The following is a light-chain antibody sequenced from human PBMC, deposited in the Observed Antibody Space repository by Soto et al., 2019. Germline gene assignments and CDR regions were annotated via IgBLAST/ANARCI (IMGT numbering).Light chain of an antibody. V-gene: IGKV1-5*01. Sequence: DIQMTQSHSTLSASVGDRVTITCRASQSISSWLAWYQQKPGKAPKLLIYDASSLESGVPSRFSGSGSGTEFTLTISSLQPDDFATYYCQHYNSYSEAFGQGTKVDIK. CDR1: QSISSW. CDR3: QHYNSYSEA. CDR2: DAS. J-gene: IGKJ1*01.